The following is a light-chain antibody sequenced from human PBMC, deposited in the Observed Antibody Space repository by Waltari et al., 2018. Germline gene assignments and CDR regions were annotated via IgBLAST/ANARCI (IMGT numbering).Light chain of an antibody. J-gene: IGKJ2*01. CDR1: QSVGNN. CDR2: AAS. Sequence: ETVMIQSPATLSVPPGESATLSCRASQSVGNNVAWFQQTLGQAPRLLIYAASSRSTNIPGRFGGSGSGTDFTLTISSLQAEDFAVYYCQQYNEWPYTFGQGTVLEI. CDR3: QQYNEWPYT. V-gene: IGKV3-15*01.